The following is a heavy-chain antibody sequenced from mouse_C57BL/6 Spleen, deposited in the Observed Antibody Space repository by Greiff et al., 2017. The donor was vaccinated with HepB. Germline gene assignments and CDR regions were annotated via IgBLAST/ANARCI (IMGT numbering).Heavy chain of an antibody. Sequence: EVQGVESGGGLVKPGGSLKLSCAASGFTFSSYAVSWVRQTPEKRLEWVATISDGGSYTYYPDNVKGRFTISRDNAKNNLYLQMSHLKSEDTAMYYCARAGGAWFAYWGQGTLVTVSA. CDR1: GFTFSSYA. CDR2: ISDGGSYT. CDR3: ARAGGAWFAY. J-gene: IGHJ3*01. V-gene: IGHV5-4*01.